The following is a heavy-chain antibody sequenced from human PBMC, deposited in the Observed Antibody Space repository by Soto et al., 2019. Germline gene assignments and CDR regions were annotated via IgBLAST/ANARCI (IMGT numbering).Heavy chain of an antibody. CDR3: AKDHLGGAVAVPFFDQ. D-gene: IGHD6-19*01. CDR2: ITWNSGNI. V-gene: IGHV3-9*03. Sequence: EVQLVESGGGSVQPGRSLRLSCTASGFDFGEYSMDWVRQARGKGLEWVSGITWNSGNIGYAVSLKGRFTISRDNANNSLFLQMNSLRHEDMAVYYCAKDHLGGAVAVPFFDQRGQGAQVTVSS. J-gene: IGHJ4*02. CDR1: GFDFGEYS.